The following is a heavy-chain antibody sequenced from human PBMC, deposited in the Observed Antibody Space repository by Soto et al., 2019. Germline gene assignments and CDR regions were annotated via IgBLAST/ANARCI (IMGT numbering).Heavy chain of an antibody. CDR1: GFTFSSYA. J-gene: IGHJ6*02. V-gene: IGHV3-23*01. CDR2: INGSGGST. CDR3: AKETVLRFLEWFKTYYYYGMDV. Sequence: PGGSLRLSCAASGFTFSSYAMSWVRQAPGKGLEWVSAINGSGGSTYYADSVKGRFTISRDNSKNTLYLQMNSLRAEDTAVYYCAKETVLRFLEWFKTYYYYGMDVWGQGTTVTVSS. D-gene: IGHD3-3*01.